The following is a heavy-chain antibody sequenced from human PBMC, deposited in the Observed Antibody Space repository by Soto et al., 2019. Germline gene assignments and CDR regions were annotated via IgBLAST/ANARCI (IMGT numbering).Heavy chain of an antibody. Sequence: GGSLSLSYTASEFTFSSNWMNWVRPGPGKGLVWVSRISGDGRTTSHADSVKGRFTISRDNAKNTLYLQMNSLRVEDTAVYYCARGVPNCSSSSCYFDFWGQGILVTVSS. CDR3: ARGVPNCSSSSCYFDF. D-gene: IGHD2-2*01. CDR2: ISGDGRTT. J-gene: IGHJ4*02. CDR1: EFTFSSNW. V-gene: IGHV3-74*01.